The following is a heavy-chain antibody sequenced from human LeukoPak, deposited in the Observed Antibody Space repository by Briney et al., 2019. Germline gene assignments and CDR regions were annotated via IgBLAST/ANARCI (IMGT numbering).Heavy chain of an antibody. CDR1: GYTFTGYY. V-gene: IGHV1-2*02. CDR2: INPNSGGT. Sequence: ASVKVSCEASGYTFTGYYMHWVRQAPGQGLEWMGWINPNSGGTNYAQKFQGRVTMTRDTSISTAYMELSRLRSDDTAVYYCARDLGSGSPPNDAFDIWGQGTMVTVSS. D-gene: IGHD3-10*01. CDR3: ARDLGSGSPPNDAFDI. J-gene: IGHJ3*02.